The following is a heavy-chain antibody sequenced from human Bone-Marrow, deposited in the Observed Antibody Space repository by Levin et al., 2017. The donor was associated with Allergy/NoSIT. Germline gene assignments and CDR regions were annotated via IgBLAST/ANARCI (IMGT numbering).Heavy chain of an antibody. Sequence: SETLSLTCSVSGGSVSTTAYYWSWIRQTPGKGLEWLGYVFDTGSTYYNPSLKSRVTMSMDTSKNQVFLKLRSVTAADSAIYYCARGKATRGACFDPWGPGLLVTVSS. D-gene: IGHD3-16*01. J-gene: IGHJ5*02. CDR2: VFDTGST. V-gene: IGHV4-61*08. CDR3: ARGKATRGACFDP. CDR1: GGSVSTTAYY.